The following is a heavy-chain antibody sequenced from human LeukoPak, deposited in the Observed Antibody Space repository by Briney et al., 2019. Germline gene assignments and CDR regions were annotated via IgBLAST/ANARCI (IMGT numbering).Heavy chain of an antibody. CDR2: IIPIFGTA. J-gene: IGHJ3*02. CDR3: ARVRYSSSSYAFDI. D-gene: IGHD6-6*01. Sequence: ASVKVSCKASGGTFNSYAISWVRQAPGQGLEWMGGIIPIFGTANYAQKFQGRVTITTDESTSTAYMELSSLRSEDTAVYYCARVRYSSSSYAFDIWGQGTMVTVSS. V-gene: IGHV1-69*05. CDR1: GGTFNSYA.